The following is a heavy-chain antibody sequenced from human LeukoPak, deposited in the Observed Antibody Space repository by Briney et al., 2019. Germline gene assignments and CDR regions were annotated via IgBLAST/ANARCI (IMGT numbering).Heavy chain of an antibody. V-gene: IGHV1-69*05. CDR1: GGTFSSYA. D-gene: IGHD3-3*01. CDR2: IIPIFGTA. Sequence: ASVKVSCKASGGTFSSYAISWVRQAPGQGLEWMGGIIPIFGTANYAQKFQGRVTITTDESTSTAYMELSSLRSEDTAVYYCATGIWSGQNWFDPWGQGTLVTVSS. CDR3: ATGIWSGQNWFDP. J-gene: IGHJ5*02.